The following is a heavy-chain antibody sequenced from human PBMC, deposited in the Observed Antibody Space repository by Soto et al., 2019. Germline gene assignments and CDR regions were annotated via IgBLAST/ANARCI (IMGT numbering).Heavy chain of an antibody. V-gene: IGHV4-34*01. D-gene: IGHD3-3*01. J-gene: IGHJ4*02. Sequence: PSETLSLTCAVYGGSFSGYYWSWVRQPPGKGLEWIGEINHSGSTNYNPSRKSRVTISVDTSKNQFSLKLSSVTAADTAVYYCARASRITIFGVVIIAALDYWGQGTLVTVS. CDR3: ARASRITIFGVVIIAALDY. CDR1: GGSFSGYY. CDR2: INHSGST.